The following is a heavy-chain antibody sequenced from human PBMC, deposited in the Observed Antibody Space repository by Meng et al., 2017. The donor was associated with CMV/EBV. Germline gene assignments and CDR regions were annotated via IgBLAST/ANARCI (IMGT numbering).Heavy chain of an antibody. J-gene: IGHJ4*02. V-gene: IGHV4-34*01. CDR1: GGSCSGYY. CDR3: ARGGGGEWELLHYFDY. D-gene: IGHD1-26*01. Sequence: QVPLQPWGAGLLKPSETLSLTCAVYGGSCSGYYLSWTRQPPGKGLEWIGEINHSGSTNYNPSLKSRVTISVDTSKNQFSLKLSSVTAADTAVYYCARGGGGEWELLHYFDYWGQGTLVTVSS. CDR2: INHSGST.